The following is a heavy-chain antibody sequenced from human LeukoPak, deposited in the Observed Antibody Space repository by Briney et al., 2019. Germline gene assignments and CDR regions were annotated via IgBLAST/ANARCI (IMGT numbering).Heavy chain of an antibody. V-gene: IGHV4-34*01. CDR3: ARGPDSGSHFAWFDP. CDR2: INHSGST. J-gene: IGHJ5*02. CDR1: GGSFRGFY. D-gene: IGHD3-10*01. Sequence: SETLSLTCAVYGGSFRGFYWSWVPQPPGKGLEWIGEINHSGSTHYNPSFKSRVTILVDTSRNQLSLKLTSVTAADTAVYYCARGPDSGSHFAWFDPWGQGTLVTVSS.